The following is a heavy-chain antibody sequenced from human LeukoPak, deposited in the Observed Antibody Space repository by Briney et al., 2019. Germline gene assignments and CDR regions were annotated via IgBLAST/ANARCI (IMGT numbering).Heavy chain of an antibody. CDR3: AKWRDASRWFRPYYFDY. CDR1: GFTFSSYG. J-gene: IGHJ4*02. V-gene: IGHV3-30*18. CDR2: ISYDGSNK. Sequence: GRSLRLSCAASGFTFSSYGMHWVRQAPGKGLEWVAVISYDGSNKYYADSVKGRFTISRDNSKNTLYLQMNSLRAEDTAVYYCAKWRDASRWFRPYYFDYWGQGTLVTVSS. D-gene: IGHD3-10*01.